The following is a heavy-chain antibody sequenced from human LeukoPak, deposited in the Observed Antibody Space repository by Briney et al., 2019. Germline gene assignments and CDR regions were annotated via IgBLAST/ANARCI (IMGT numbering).Heavy chain of an antibody. CDR2: INPSGGST. J-gene: IGHJ4*02. CDR1: GGTFSSYA. V-gene: IGHV1-46*01. D-gene: IGHD5-24*01. CDR3: AREGNVEMATTLDY. Sequence: ASVKVSCKASGGTFSSYAISWVRQAPGQGLEWMGIINPSGGSTSYAQKFQGRVTMTRDTSTSTVYMELSSLRSEDTAVYYCAREGNVEMATTLDYWGQGTLVTVSS.